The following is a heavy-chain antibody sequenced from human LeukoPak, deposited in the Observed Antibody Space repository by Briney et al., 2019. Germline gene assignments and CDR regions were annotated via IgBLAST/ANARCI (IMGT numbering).Heavy chain of an antibody. CDR1: GGSISSGSYH. CDR3: ARVTTGGYYNC. D-gene: IGHD3-22*01. V-gene: IGHV4-61*02. J-gene: IGHJ4*02. Sequence: PSQTLSLTCTVSGGSISSGSYHWSWIRQPAGKGLEWIGRIYTSGSTNYNPSLKSRVTISVDTSKNQFSLKLSSVTAADTAVYYCARVTTGGYYNCWSQGTLVTVSS. CDR2: IYTSGST.